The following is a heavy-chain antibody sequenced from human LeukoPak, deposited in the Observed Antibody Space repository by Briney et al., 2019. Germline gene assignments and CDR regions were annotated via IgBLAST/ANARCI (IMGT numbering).Heavy chain of an antibody. J-gene: IGHJ4*02. Sequence: ASVKVSCKASGGTFSSYAISWVRQAPGKGLEWMGGFDPEDGETIYAQKFQGRVSMTEDTSTDTAYMELSSLRSEDTAVYYCATGPYSPEFDYWGQGTLVTVSS. V-gene: IGHV1-24*01. CDR3: ATGPYSPEFDY. CDR1: GGTFSSYA. CDR2: FDPEDGET. D-gene: IGHD3-16*01.